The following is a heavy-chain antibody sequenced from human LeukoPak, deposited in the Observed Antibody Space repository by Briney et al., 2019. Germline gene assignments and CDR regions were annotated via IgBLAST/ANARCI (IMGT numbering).Heavy chain of an antibody. J-gene: IGHJ4*02. CDR3: AKNGAITMIVVVITPDY. Sequence: PGGSLRLSCAASGFTFSSYAMSWVSQAPGKGLEWVSAISGSGGSTYYADSVKGRFTISRDNSKNTLYLQMNSLRAEDTAVYYCAKNGAITMIVVVITPDYWGQGTLVTVSS. D-gene: IGHD3-22*01. V-gene: IGHV3-23*01. CDR2: ISGSGGST. CDR1: GFTFSSYA.